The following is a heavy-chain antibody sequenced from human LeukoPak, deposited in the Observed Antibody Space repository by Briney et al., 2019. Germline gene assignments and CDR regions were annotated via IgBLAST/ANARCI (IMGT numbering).Heavy chain of an antibody. CDR2: IYYSGGT. V-gene: IGHV4-59*01. CDR1: GGSISTYY. CDR3: ARREDFWYFDL. Sequence: SETLSLTCTVSGGSISTYYWTWIRQPPGKGLEWIGYIYYSGGTNYNPSLKSRVTISVDTSKNQFSLKLTSLTAADTAVYYCARREDFWYFDLWGRGTLVTVSS. J-gene: IGHJ2*01.